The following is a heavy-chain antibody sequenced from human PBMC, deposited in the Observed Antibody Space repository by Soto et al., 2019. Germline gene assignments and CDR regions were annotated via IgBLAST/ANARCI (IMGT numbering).Heavy chain of an antibody. D-gene: IGHD2-15*01. CDR2: IKTNTEGGTT. CDR1: GLTISNAW. V-gene: IGHV3-15*07. Sequence: EVQLVESGGGFTYPGGSLRLSCAASGLTISNAWMNWVRQAPGKGLEWVCRIKTNTEGGTTDYAAAVKGRFTVSRDNSKNTLNLQMNTLKPEDAAVYYCTTGSVEGVWGQGTTVTVSS. J-gene: IGHJ6*02. CDR3: TTGSVEGV.